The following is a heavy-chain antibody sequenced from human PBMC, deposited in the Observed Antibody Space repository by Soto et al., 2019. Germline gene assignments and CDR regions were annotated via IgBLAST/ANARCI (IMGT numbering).Heavy chain of an antibody. J-gene: IGHJ5*02. CDR2: ISGSGGST. Sequence: GGSLRLSCAASGFTFSSYAMSWVRQAPGKGLEWVSAISGSGGSTYYADSVKGRFTISRDNSKNTLYLQMNSLRAEDTAVYYCAKGGGVSIFRSSPFDPWGQGTLVTVSS. V-gene: IGHV3-23*01. CDR1: GFTFSSYA. D-gene: IGHD2-8*01. CDR3: AKGGGVSIFRSSPFDP.